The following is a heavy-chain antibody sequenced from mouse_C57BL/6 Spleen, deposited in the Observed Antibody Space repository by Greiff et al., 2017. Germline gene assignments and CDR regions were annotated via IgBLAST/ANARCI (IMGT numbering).Heavy chain of an antibody. Sequence: QVQLQQPGAELVKPGASVKLSCKASGYTFTSYWMHWVKQRPGRGLEWIGRIDPNSGGTKYNEKFKSKATLTVDKPSSTAYMQLSSLTSEDSAVYYWARSGDGSYWYCDVWGTGTTVTVSS. CDR1: GYTFTSYW. D-gene: IGHD2-3*01. J-gene: IGHJ1*03. V-gene: IGHV1-72*01. CDR3: ARSGDGSYWYCDV. CDR2: IDPNSGGT.